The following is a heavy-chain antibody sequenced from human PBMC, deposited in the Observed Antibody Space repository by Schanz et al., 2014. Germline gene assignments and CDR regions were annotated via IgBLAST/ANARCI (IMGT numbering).Heavy chain of an antibody. CDR3: AKGRFGELSAFDI. J-gene: IGHJ3*02. D-gene: IGHD3-10*01. CDR1: GFTFSSYA. Sequence: EVQLLESGGGLVQPGGSLRLSCAASGFTFSSYAMSWVRQAPGKGLGWVSAISGSGGSTYYADSVKGRFTISRDNSKNTLYLQMNSLRAEDTAVYYCAKGRFGELSAFDIWGQGTMVTVSS. CDR2: ISGSGGST. V-gene: IGHV3-23*01.